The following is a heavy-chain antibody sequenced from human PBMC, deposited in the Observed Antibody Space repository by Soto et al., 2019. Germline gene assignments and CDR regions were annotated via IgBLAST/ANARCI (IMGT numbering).Heavy chain of an antibody. V-gene: IGHV3-48*02. CDR1: GFTFNTYN. D-gene: IGHD2-21*01. CDR2: ILSSSGTI. J-gene: IGHJ4*02. CDR3: VRYSLFDH. Sequence: EVQLVESGGDLVQPGGSLRLSCAASGFTFNTYNMNWIRQAPGKGLEWVSYILSSSGTIYYADSVKGRFTISRDNAKNSVYLQMNSLRDEDTAVYYCVRYSLFDHWGQGTLVTVSS.